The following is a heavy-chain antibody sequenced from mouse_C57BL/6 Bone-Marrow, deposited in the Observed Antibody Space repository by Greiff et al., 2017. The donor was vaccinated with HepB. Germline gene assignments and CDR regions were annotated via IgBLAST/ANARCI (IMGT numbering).Heavy chain of an antibody. D-gene: IGHD1-1*01. Sequence: EVQVVESGEGLVKPGGSLKLSCAASGFTFSSYAMSWVRQTPEKRLEWVAYISSGGDYIYYADTVKGRFTISRDNARNTLYLQMSSLKSEDTAMYYCTRGTTVVATDDYYAMDYWGQGTSVTVSS. J-gene: IGHJ4*01. CDR2: ISSGGDYI. CDR3: TRGTTVVATDDYYAMDY. CDR1: GFTFSSYA. V-gene: IGHV5-9-1*02.